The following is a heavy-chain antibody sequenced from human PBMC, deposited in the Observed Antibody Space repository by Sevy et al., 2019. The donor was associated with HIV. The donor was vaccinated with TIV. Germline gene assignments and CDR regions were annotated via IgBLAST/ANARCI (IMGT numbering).Heavy chain of an antibody. J-gene: IGHJ4*02. D-gene: IGHD3-10*01. CDR1: GFTFSSYG. CDR3: ARPAGLSHRGFDY. Sequence: GESLKISCAASGFTFSSYGMHWVRQAPGKGLEWVAVIWYDGSNKYYADSVKGRFTISRDNSKNTLYLQMNSLRAEDTAVYYCARPAGLSHRGFDYWGQGTLVTVSS. CDR2: IWYDGSNK. V-gene: IGHV3-33*01.